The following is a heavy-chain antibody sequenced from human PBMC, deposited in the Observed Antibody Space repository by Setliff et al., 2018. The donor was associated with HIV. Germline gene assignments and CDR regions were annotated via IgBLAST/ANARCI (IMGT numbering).Heavy chain of an antibody. Sequence: PSETLSLTCSVTGVSIASYHWIWIRQAPGKGLEWIGYVYFSGTTNYNPSLKSRVTISIDPSENHFSLNLSSVTAADTAVSYCARLGGSTITRYFDFWGQGRLVTVSS. V-gene: IGHV4-59*08. CDR2: VYFSGTT. CDR1: GVSIASYH. J-gene: IGHJ4*02. CDR3: ARLGGSTITRYFDF. D-gene: IGHD5-12*01.